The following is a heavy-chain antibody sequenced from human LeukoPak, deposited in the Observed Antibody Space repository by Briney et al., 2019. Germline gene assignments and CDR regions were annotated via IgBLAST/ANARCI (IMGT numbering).Heavy chain of an antibody. V-gene: IGHV1-2*02. CDR2: INPNSGGT. J-gene: IGHJ4*02. D-gene: IGHD3-22*01. CDR3: ARGGLYDNRGTIDY. Sequence: GASVKVSCKASGYTFTDYYMHWARQAPGQGLEWMGWINPNSGGTNYAHKFQGRVSMTRDTSISTAYMELNWLTSDDTAVYYCARGGLYDNRGTIDYWGQGTLVTVSS. CDR1: GYTFTDYY.